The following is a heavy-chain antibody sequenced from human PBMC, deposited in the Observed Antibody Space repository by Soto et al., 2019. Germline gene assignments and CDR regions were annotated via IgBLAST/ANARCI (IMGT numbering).Heavy chain of an antibody. D-gene: IGHD5-12*01. Sequence: ASVKVSCRASGYTFFTYDISWVRQAPGQGLEWMGWISTYSGDTKYAQKFQGRVTMTTDTSTTTAYLELRSLRSDDTAVYYCARHHGPTTSENWFDPWGQGTLVTVSS. CDR3: ARHHGPTTSENWFDP. J-gene: IGHJ5*02. CDR1: GYTFFTYD. CDR2: ISTYSGDT. V-gene: IGHV1-18*01.